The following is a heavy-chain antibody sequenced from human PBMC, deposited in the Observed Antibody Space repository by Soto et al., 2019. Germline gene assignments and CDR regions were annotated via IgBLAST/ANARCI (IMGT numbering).Heavy chain of an antibody. J-gene: IGHJ4*02. D-gene: IGHD6-13*01. Sequence: GGSLRLSCAASGFTFSSYAMNWVRQAPGKGLEWVSVISGSGDSTYYADSVKGRFTISRDNSKNTLYLQMNSLRAEDTAVYYSGRRGPGTYFDYWGQGTLVTVSS. CDR3: GRRGPGTYFDY. CDR2: ISGSGDST. V-gene: IGHV3-23*01. CDR1: GFTFSSYA.